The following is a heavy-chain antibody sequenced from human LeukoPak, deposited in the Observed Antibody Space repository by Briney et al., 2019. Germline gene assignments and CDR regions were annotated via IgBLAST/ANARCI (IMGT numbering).Heavy chain of an antibody. CDR3: AKVVWNYDYFDY. D-gene: IGHD1-7*01. CDR1: GFTFSSYG. CDR2: IRYDGSNK. J-gene: IGHJ4*02. V-gene: IGHV3-30*02. Sequence: GGSPRLSCAASGFTFSSYGMHWVRQAPGKGLEWVAFIRYDGSNKYYADSVKGRFTISRDNSKNTLYLQMNSLRAEDTAVYYCAKVVWNYDYFDYWGQGTLVTVSS.